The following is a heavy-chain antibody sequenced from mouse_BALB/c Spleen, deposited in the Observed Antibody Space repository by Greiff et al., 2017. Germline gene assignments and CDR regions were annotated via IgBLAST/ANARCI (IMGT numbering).Heavy chain of an antibody. Sequence: EVHLVESGGGLVQPGGSRKLSCAASGFTFSSYAMSWVRQTPEKRLEWVASISSGGSTYYPDSVKGRFTISRDNARNILYLQMSSLRSEDTAMYYCARGPTTVFDYWGQGTTLTVSS. D-gene: IGHD5-5*01. CDR1: GFTFSSYA. CDR3: ARGPTTVFDY. CDR2: ISSGGST. J-gene: IGHJ2*01. V-gene: IGHV5-6-5*01.